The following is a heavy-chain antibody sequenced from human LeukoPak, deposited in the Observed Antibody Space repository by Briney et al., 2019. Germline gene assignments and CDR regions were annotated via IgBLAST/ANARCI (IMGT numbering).Heavy chain of an antibody. Sequence: ASVKVSCKASGGTFSSYAISWVRQAPGQGLEWMGRIIPILGMANYAQKFQGRVTITADKSTSTAYMELSSLRSEDTAVYYCARDGYNYVLGYWGQGTLVTVSS. CDR2: IIPILGMA. CDR1: GGTFSSYA. D-gene: IGHD5-24*01. CDR3: ARDGYNYVLGY. V-gene: IGHV1-69*04. J-gene: IGHJ4*02.